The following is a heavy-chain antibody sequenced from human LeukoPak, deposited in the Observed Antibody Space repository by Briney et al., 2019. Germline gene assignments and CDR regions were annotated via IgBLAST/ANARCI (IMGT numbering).Heavy chain of an antibody. Sequence: GGSLRPSCAASGFTFSSYGMHWVRQAPGKGLEWVAVISYDGSNKYYADSVKGRFTISRDNSKNTLYLQMNSLRPEDTAVYYCAKETTTVTDWFDPWGQGTLVTVSS. CDR2: ISYDGSNK. J-gene: IGHJ5*02. V-gene: IGHV3-30*18. CDR1: GFTFSSYG. D-gene: IGHD4-17*01. CDR3: AKETTTVTDWFDP.